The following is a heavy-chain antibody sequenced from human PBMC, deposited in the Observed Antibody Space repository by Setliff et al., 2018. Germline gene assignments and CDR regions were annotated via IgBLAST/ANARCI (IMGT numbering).Heavy chain of an antibody. V-gene: IGHV1-18*01. D-gene: IGHD6-6*01. CDR2: ISAYNGNT. CDR1: GYTFTSYR. J-gene: IGHJ6*03. CDR3: VREGVDRRSSTDYRYYMDV. Sequence: ASVKVSCKASGYTFTSYRFSWVRQAPGQGLEWMGWISAYNGNTNYGQKYQGRLTIITDESTNTAFMQLSSLRSDDTAVYYCVREGVDRRSSTDYRYYMDVWGKGTTVTVS.